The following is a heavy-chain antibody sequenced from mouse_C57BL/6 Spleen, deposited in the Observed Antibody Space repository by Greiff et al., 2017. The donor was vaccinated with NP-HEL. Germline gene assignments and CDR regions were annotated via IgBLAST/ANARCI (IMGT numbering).Heavy chain of an antibody. J-gene: IGHJ4*01. CDR2: IYPGDGDT. V-gene: IGHV1-80*01. D-gene: IGHD2-4*01. Sequence: QVQLKQSGAELVKPGASVKISCKASGYAFSSYWMNWVKQRPGKGLEWIGQIYPGDGDTNYNGKFKGKATLTADKSSSTAYMQLSSLTSEDSAVYFCARSGDYDEDAMDYWGQGTSVTVSS. CDR3: ARSGDYDEDAMDY. CDR1: GYAFSSYW.